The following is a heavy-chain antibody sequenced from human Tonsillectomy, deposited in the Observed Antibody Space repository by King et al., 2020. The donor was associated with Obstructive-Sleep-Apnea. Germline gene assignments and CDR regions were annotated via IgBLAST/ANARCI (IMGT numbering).Heavy chain of an antibody. V-gene: IGHV3-9*01. CDR2: ISWNSGSI. D-gene: IGHD2-2*01. J-gene: IGHJ2*01. Sequence: VQLVESGGGLVQPGRSLRLSCAASGFTFDDYAMHWVRQAPGKGLEWVSGISWNSGSIGYADSVKGRFTISRENAKNSLYLQMNSRRAEDTAFYYCAKAVGVPAAMLGYFDLWGRGTLVTVSS. CDR3: AKAVGVPAAMLGYFDL. CDR1: GFTFDDYA.